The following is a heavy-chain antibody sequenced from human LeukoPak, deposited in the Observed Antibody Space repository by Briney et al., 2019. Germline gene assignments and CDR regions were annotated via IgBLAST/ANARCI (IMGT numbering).Heavy chain of an antibody. V-gene: IGHV4-31*03. CDR1: GGSISSGGYY. J-gene: IGHJ5*02. Sequence: SETLSLTCTVSGGSISSGGYYWSWIRQHPAKGLEWIGYIYYSGTTYYNPSLKSRVTISLDTSKNRFSLKLSSVTAADTAVYYCARDPGRESFGVVISNWFDPWGQGTLVTVSS. CDR2: IYYSGTT. D-gene: IGHD3-3*01. CDR3: ARDPGRESFGVVISNWFDP.